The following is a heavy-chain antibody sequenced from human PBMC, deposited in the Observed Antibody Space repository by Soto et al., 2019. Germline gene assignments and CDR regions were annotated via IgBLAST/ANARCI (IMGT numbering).Heavy chain of an antibody. CDR3: ARVGGVAARTFAY. Sequence: PSETLSLTCTVSGGSISSGGYYWSWIRQHPGKGLEWIGYIYYSGSTYYDPSLKSRVTISVDTSKNQFSLKLSSVTAADTAVYYCARVGGVAARTFAYWGQGTLVTVSS. CDR2: IYYSGST. D-gene: IGHD6-6*01. V-gene: IGHV4-31*03. J-gene: IGHJ4*02. CDR1: GGSISSGGYY.